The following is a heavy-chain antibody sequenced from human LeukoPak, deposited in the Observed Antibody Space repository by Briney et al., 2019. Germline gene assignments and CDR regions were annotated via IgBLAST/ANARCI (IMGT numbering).Heavy chain of an antibody. Sequence: GGSLRLSCAASGFTFRNYYMHWVRQAPGKGLEWVAVISLDGNNEYYADSVKGRFSLSRDNSMNTLYLQLNSLRTEDTAMYYCARDLSGHWTYDXWXQGTLVTVSS. CDR3: ARDLSGHWTYDX. J-gene: IGHJ4*01. V-gene: IGHV3-30-3*01. D-gene: IGHD1-1*01. CDR2: ISLDGNNE. CDR1: GFTFRNYY.